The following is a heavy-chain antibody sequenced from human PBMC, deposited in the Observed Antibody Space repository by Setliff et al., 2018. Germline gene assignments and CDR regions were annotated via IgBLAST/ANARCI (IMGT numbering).Heavy chain of an antibody. D-gene: IGHD3-3*01. CDR2: INNYNFNT. J-gene: IGHJ6*01. V-gene: IGHV1-18*01. Sequence: ASVKVSCKSSGFTFTDYGITWVRQVPGQGLEWMGWINNYNFNTQYAQKFLGRVTMTTDTSTTTAYMELRSLRSDDTAVYYCARERIYDGLNYNGMDVWGQGTTVTVSS. CDR3: ARERIYDGLNYNGMDV. CDR1: GFTFTDYG.